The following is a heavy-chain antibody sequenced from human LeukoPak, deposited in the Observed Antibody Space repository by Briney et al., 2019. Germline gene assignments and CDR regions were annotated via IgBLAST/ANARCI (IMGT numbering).Heavy chain of an antibody. D-gene: IGHD3-16*02. J-gene: IGHJ4*02. CDR3: ARYDYVWGSYRHDY. Sequence: PSETLSLTCTVSGGSISSSSYYWGWIRQPPGKGLEWIGSIYYSGSTYYNPSLKSRVTISVDPSKNQFSLKLSSVTAADTAVYYCARYDYVWGSYRHDYWGQGTLVTVSS. CDR2: IYYSGST. V-gene: IGHV4-39*01. CDR1: GGSISSSSYY.